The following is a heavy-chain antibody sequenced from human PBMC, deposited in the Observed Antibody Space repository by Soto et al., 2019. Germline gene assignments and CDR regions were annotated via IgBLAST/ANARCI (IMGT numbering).Heavy chain of an antibody. CDR3: TRGGDAYKNGP. V-gene: IGHV4-61*01. CDR2: IHYSGST. CDR1: GGSVNIGTYY. D-gene: IGHD2-21*01. Sequence: QVQLKESGPGLVKPSETLSLTCTVPGGSVNIGTYYGSWIRQPPGKGLEWIGFIHYSGSTNYNPSLKSRVTMSVDTSKIQGSLKLNSVNAADTAVYYCTRGGDAYKNGPGGQGPMVTVSS. J-gene: IGHJ5*02.